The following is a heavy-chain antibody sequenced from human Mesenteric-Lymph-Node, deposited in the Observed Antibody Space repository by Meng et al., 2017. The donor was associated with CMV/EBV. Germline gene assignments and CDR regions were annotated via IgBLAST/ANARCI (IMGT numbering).Heavy chain of an antibody. J-gene: IGHJ4*02. V-gene: IGHV3-23*01. CDR3: AKALITFGGVIVGFDY. Sequence: GGSLRLSCAASGFTFSTYAMNWVRQAPGKGLEWVSAIVADGASAYYADSVKGRFTIFRDNSKNTLYLQMNSLRAEDTAVYYCAKALITFGGVIVGFDYWGQGTLVTVSS. D-gene: IGHD3-16*02. CDR1: GFTFSTYA. CDR2: IVADGASA.